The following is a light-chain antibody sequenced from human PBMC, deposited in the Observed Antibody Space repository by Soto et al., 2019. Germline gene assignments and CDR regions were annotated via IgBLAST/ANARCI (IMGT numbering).Light chain of an antibody. CDR1: QNIDSY. J-gene: IGKJ2*01. Sequence: DIQMTQSPSSLSASIGDSVTITCRASQNIDSYLNWYQQKPGKAPKLLIYAASTLQTGVPSRFSGSGSGRDFTLTINTLQPEDFATFHCQQSYSTPYTFGQGTKREIK. CDR3: QQSYSTPYT. CDR2: AAS. V-gene: IGKV1-39*01.